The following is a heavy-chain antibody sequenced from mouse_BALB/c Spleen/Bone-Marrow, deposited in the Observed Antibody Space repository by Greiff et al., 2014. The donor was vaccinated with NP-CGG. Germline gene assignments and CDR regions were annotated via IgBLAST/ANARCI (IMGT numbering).Heavy chain of an antibody. CDR3: SRGRRDALDY. Sequence: QVHVKQSGAELVKPGASVKLSCKASGYTFTSYYMYWGKQRPGQGLEWFGEINPSNGGTNFNEKFKNKATLTVDKSSSTAYMQLSSLTSEDSAVYYCSRGRRDALDYWGQGTSVTVSS. V-gene: IGHV1S81*02. CDR1: GYTFTSYY. J-gene: IGHJ4*01. CDR2: INPSNGGT.